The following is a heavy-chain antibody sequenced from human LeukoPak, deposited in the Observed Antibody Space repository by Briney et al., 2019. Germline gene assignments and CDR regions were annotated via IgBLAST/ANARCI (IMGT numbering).Heavy chain of an antibody. D-gene: IGHD2-2*02. CDR2: INHSGST. Sequence: SETLSLTCAVYGGSFSGYYWSWIRQPPGKGLEWIGEINHSGSTNYNPSLKSRVTISVDTSKNQFSLKLSSVTAADTAVYYCAREPLSYCSSTSCYNMDVWGKGTTVTVSS. V-gene: IGHV4-34*01. CDR1: GGSFSGYY. J-gene: IGHJ6*03. CDR3: AREPLSYCSSTSCYNMDV.